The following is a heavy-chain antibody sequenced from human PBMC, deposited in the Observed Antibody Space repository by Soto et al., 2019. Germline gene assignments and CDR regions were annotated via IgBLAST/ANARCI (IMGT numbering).Heavy chain of an antibody. CDR1: GFTFGDYA. CDR3: TRAYGSGSRDAFDI. J-gene: IGHJ3*02. D-gene: IGHD3-10*01. V-gene: IGHV3-49*03. Sequence: GGSLRLSCTASGFTFGDYAMSWFRQAPGKGLEWVGFIRSKAYGGTTEYAASVKGRFTISRDDSKSIAYLQMNSLKTEDTAVYYCTRAYGSGSRDAFDIWGQGTMVTVSS. CDR2: IRSKAYGGTT.